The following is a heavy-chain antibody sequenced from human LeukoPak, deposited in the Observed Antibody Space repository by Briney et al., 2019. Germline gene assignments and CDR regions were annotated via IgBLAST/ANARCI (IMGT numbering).Heavy chain of an antibody. D-gene: IGHD3-3*01. J-gene: IGHJ6*03. CDR1: GGSFSGYY. CDR2: INHSGST. V-gene: IGHV4-34*01. Sequence: KPSETLSLTCAGYGGSFSGYYWSWIRKPPGKGLEWIGDINHSGSTNYNPPLKSRVTMSVDTSKHQFSLKLSSVTAADTAVYYCARGLNYDFWSGYHYPYYYYYMDVWGKGTTVTVSS. CDR3: ARGLNYDFWSGYHYPYYYYYMDV.